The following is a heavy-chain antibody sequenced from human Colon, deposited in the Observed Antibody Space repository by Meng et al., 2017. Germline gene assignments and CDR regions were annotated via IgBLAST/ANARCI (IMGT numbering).Heavy chain of an antibody. J-gene: IGHJ5*02. CDR2: IYYSGST. CDR3: ARDSGYDKNWFDP. CDR1: GGSVISNSYY. V-gene: IGHV4-61*01. D-gene: IGHD5-12*01. Sequence: VPLQGSGPGLVRPSETLSLTCTVSGGSVISNSYYWGWIRQPPGKGLEWIGFIYYSGSTNYNPSLKSRVTISVDTSKNQFSLKVSSVTAADTAVYYCARDSGYDKNWFDPWGQGTLVTVSS.